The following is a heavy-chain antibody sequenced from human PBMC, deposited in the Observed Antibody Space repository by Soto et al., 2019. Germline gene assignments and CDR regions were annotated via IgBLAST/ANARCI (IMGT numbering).Heavy chain of an antibody. CDR1: GFTFIIYS. J-gene: IGHJ5*02. V-gene: IGHV3-21*01. CDR3: ARGPDRFDP. Sequence: RGPLILSGTASGFTFIIYSMNWVRQAPGKGLEWFSSISSSSSYIYYADSVKGRFTISRDNAKNSLYLQMNSLRAEDTAVYYCARGPDRFDPWGQGNLVTVSP. CDR2: ISSSSSYI.